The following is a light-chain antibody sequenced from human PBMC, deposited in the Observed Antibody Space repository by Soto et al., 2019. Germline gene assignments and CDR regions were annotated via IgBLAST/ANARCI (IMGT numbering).Light chain of an antibody. Sequence: EIVLTQSPATLSSFPGARATLSCRASQSISSSYLAWYQQRPGQAPRLLIYGASSRATGIPDRFSGSGSGTEFTLTISRLEPEDFAVYYCQQYGSSSWTFGQGTKVDIK. J-gene: IGKJ1*01. CDR1: QSISSSY. V-gene: IGKV3-20*01. CDR2: GAS. CDR3: QQYGSSSWT.